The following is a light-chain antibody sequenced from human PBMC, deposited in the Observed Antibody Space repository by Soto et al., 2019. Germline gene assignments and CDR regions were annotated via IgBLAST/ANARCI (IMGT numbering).Light chain of an antibody. CDR1: QSVTTN. CDR2: SAS. V-gene: IGKV3-15*01. J-gene: IGKJ1*01. Sequence: TVMTQSPSTLSVSPGERATLSCRASQSVTTNVAWYQQKPGQAPRLLIYSASTRATGIPARFSGSGSETEFTLTISSLQSEDFAVYYCQQYNNWPPWTFGQGTKVEIK. CDR3: QQYNNWPPWT.